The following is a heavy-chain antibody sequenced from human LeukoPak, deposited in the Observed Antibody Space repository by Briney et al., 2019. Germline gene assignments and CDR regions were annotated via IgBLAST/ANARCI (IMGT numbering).Heavy chain of an antibody. V-gene: IGHV3-30*02. CDR1: GFPFSYYG. CDR3: ARAAAESGAFRDNWFDP. D-gene: IGHD2-15*01. J-gene: IGHJ5*02. CDR2: IRFEGNEK. Sequence: PGGSLRLSSAPTGFPFSYYGMPWVRQAPGKGLEWVAFIRFEGNEKFYADSVKGRFTISRDNSKNTLYLQMNGLREEDTGVYYCARAAAESGAFRDNWFDPWGQGTLVTVSS.